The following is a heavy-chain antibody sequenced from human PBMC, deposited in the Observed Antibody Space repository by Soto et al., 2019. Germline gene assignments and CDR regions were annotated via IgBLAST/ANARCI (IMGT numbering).Heavy chain of an antibody. CDR2: ISGSGGSS. J-gene: IGHJ4*02. Sequence: EVQLLESGGGLVQPGVSLRLSCAASGFTFSSYAMSWVRQAPGKGLEWVSGISGSGGSSYYADSVKGRFTISRDNSKNTLYLQMNSLRAEDTAVYYCAKAGPSHGYCTGGYCYSVDYWGQGTLVTVSS. CDR3: AKAGPSHGYCTGGYCYSVDY. V-gene: IGHV3-23*01. CDR1: GFTFSSYA. D-gene: IGHD2-15*01.